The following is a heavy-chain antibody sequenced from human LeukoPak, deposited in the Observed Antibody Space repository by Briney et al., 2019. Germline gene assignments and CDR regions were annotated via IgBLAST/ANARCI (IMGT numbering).Heavy chain of an antibody. J-gene: IGHJ6*02. CDR3: ARGDSSSWYNYYYYGMDV. Sequence: PSETLSLTCAVSGGSISSGGYSWSWIRQPPGKGLEWIGYIYHSGSTYYNLSLKSLVTISVDRSKNQFSLKLSSVTAADTAVYYCARGDSSSWYNYYYYGMDVWGQGTTVTVSS. D-gene: IGHD6-13*01. CDR1: GGSISSGGYS. CDR2: IYHSGST. V-gene: IGHV4-30-2*01.